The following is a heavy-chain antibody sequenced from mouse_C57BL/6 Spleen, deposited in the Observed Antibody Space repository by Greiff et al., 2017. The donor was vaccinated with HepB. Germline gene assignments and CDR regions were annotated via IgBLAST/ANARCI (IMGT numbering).Heavy chain of an antibody. CDR2: ISYDGSN. CDR3: ARGTGTPYFDY. J-gene: IGHJ2*01. V-gene: IGHV3-6*01. D-gene: IGHD4-1*01. CDR1: GYSITSGYY. Sequence: ESGPGLVKPSQSLSLTCSVTGYSITSGYYWHWIRQFPGNNLEWMGYISYDGSNNYNPSLKNRISITRDTSKNQFFLKLNSVTTEDTATYYCARGTGTPYFDYWGQGTTLTVSS.